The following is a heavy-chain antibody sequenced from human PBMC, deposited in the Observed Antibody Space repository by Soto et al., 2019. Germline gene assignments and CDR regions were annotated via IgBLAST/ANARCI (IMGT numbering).Heavy chain of an antibody. Sequence: EVQLVESGGGLVQPGGSLRLSCAASGFTFSGRSMHWVRQAPGKGLVWVSGIDNAGTDSTYADSVKGRFTSSRDNAKNTLYLQMNSLRVEDTAVYYCARGWFGPDVWDKGTTVTVSS. J-gene: IGHJ6*04. D-gene: IGHD3-10*01. CDR2: IDNAGTDS. CDR3: ARGWFGPDV. CDR1: GFTFSGRS. V-gene: IGHV3-74*01.